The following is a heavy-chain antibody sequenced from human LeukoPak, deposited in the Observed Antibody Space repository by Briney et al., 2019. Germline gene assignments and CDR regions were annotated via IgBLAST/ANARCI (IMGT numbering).Heavy chain of an antibody. V-gene: IGHV3-48*03. D-gene: IGHD6-25*01. CDR2: ISRTGTYT. CDR3: ARDVITATDTAF. CDR1: GFSFSSHE. J-gene: IGHJ4*02. Sequence: QAGGSLRLSCAASGFSFSSHEMNWVRQAPGKGLEWVSYISRTGTYTYYSDSVKDRFTISRDNTRNSVFLQMESLRAEDTALYYCARDVITATDTAFWGQGTLVTVSS.